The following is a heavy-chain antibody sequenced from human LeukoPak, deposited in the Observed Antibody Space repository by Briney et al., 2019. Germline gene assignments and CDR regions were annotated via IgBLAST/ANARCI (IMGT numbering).Heavy chain of an antibody. J-gene: IGHJ4*02. V-gene: IGHV3-33*01. CDR1: GFTFSSYG. CDR3: AREGGAYDSSGYHDY. CDR2: IWYDGSNK. D-gene: IGHD3-22*01. Sequence: GGSLRLSCAASGFTFSSYGMHWVRQAPGKGLGWVAVIWYDGSNKYYADSVKGRFTISRDNSKNTLYLQMNSLRAEDTAVYYCAREGGAYDSSGYHDYWGQGTLVTVSS.